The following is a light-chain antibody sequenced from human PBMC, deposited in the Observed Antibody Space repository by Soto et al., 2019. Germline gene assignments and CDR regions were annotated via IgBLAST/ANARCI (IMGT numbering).Light chain of an antibody. CDR1: QSLTSSY. CDR2: GAS. V-gene: IGKV3-20*01. CDR3: QQYGSSPLT. J-gene: IGKJ4*01. Sequence: EIVLTQSPGTLSLSPGETATLSCRASQSLTSSYLAWYQQRPGQAPRLLIYGASSRATGIPDRFSGSGSGTDFTLTISRLEPEDFAVYYCQQYGSSPLTFGGGTKVDIK.